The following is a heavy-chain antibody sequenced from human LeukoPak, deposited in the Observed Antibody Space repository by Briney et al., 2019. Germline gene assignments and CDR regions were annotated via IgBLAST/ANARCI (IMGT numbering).Heavy chain of an antibody. V-gene: IGHV4-59*01. CDR1: GGSISSYY. D-gene: IGHD7-27*01. CDR3: ARENWGCRSASD. CDR2: IYYSGST. Sequence: SETLSPAFTVSGGSISSYYWSWIRQPPGKGLEWIGYIYYSGSTNYKPSLKSRVTISVDTSKNQFSLKLSSVTAADTAVYYCARENWGCRSASDWGQGTLVTVSS. J-gene: IGHJ1*01.